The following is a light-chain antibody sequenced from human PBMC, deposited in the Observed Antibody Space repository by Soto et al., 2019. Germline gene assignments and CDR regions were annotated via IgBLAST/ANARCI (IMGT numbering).Light chain of an antibody. CDR1: QSVNIK. Sequence: DIVMTQSPATLSVSPGERAILSCRASQSVNIKLAWYQQKPGQAPRLLIYSASARATGIPARFSGSGSGTEFTLTISSLQSEDSAVYFCQQYNSWPPWTFCQGTKVEFK. CDR3: QQYNSWPPWT. V-gene: IGKV3-15*01. J-gene: IGKJ1*01. CDR2: SAS.